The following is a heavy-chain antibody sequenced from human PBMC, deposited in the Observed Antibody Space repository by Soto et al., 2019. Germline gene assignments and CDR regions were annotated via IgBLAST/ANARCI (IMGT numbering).Heavy chain of an antibody. D-gene: IGHD6-19*01. Sequence: GGSLRLSCAVSGFTVSAKWMSWVRQAPGKGLEWLANINEDGSKKFYVDSVKGRFTISKDNAKNSLSLQLGSLRADDTAVYYCAREMHLGSGWGGIDIWGRGTIVTVSS. CDR1: GFTVSAKW. J-gene: IGHJ4*02. CDR2: INEDGSKK. V-gene: IGHV3-7*03. CDR3: AREMHLGSGWGGIDI.